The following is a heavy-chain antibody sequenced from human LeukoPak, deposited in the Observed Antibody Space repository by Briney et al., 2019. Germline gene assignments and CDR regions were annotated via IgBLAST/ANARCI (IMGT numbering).Heavy chain of an antibody. V-gene: IGHV3-21*01. Sequence: GGSLRLSCAASGFPFSTHRLNWVRQAPAKGLERVSSISAGGDFCYYVDSVKGRFTMSRDNAKNSLHLQMDSLTAEDTADYYCVRYKNDRSNFAYFDSWGHGTLVTVSS. CDR2: ISAGGDFC. D-gene: IGHD3-22*01. CDR1: GFPFSTHR. J-gene: IGHJ4*01. CDR3: VRYKNDRSNFAYFDS.